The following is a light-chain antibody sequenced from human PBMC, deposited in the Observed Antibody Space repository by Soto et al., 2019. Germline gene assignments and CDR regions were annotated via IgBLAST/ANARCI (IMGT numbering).Light chain of an antibody. CDR1: SSDVGGSNY. J-gene: IGLJ2*01. CDR2: DVS. V-gene: IGLV2-14*01. Sequence: QSALTQPASVSGSPGQSITISCTGTSSDVGGSNYVSWYQQHPGKAPKLMIYDVSNRPSGVSNRFSGSKSGNTASLTISGLQAEDEADYYCSSYTSSSNPVVFGGGTKLTVL. CDR3: SSYTSSSNPVV.